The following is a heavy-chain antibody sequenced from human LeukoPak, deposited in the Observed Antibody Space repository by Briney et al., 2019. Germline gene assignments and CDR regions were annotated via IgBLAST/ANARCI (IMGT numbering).Heavy chain of an antibody. CDR3: AAQRAPRPFDH. CDR2: LNPGPGRT. D-gene: IGHD5-24*01. V-gene: IGHV1-2*02. J-gene: IGHJ4*02. Sequence: GASVKVSCKSSGYTFIAYYLHWVRQAPGQGLEWMGWLNPGPGRTLYAQKFQGRVTMTRDMSMTTAYMELTELRSDDTAVYYCAAQRAPRPFDHWGQGTLITVSS. CDR1: GYTFIAYY.